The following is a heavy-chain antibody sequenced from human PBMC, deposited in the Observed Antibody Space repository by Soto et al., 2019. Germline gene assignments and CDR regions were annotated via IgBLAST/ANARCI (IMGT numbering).Heavy chain of an antibody. D-gene: IGHD3-10*01. CDR2: IYYSGAA. CDR1: RGSVSSIHHY. J-gene: IGHJ4*02. CDR3: ARSYGSGSFDY. V-gene: IGHV4-39*01. Sequence: SETLSLTCTVSRGSVSSIHHYWGWIRQPPGEGLEWIGSIYYSGAAYYNPSLKSRLTISVDTSEDQFSLKLSSVTAADTAVYYCARSYGSGSFDYWGQGTLVTVSS.